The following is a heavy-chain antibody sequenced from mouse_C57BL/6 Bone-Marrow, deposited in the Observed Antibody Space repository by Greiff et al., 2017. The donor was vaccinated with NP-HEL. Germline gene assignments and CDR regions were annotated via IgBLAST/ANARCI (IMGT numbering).Heavy chain of an antibody. Sequence: PLQQSGTVLARPGASVKMSCKTSGYTFTSYWMHWVKQRPGQGLEWIGAIYPGNSDTSYNQKFKGKAKLTAVTSASTAYMELSSLTNEDSAVYYCTLGRGYFDYWGQGTTLTVSS. J-gene: IGHJ2*01. CDR3: TLGRGYFDY. CDR2: IYPGNSDT. CDR1: GYTFTSYW. V-gene: IGHV1-5*01. D-gene: IGHD4-1*01.